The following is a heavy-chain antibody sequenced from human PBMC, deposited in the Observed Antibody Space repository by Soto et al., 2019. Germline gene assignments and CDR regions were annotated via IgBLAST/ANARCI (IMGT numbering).Heavy chain of an antibody. V-gene: IGHV5-10-1*01. CDR2: IDPSDSYT. Sequence: GESLKISCKGSGYSFTSYWISWVRQMPGKGLEWMGRIDPSDSYTNYSPSFQGHVTISADKSISTAYLQWSSLKASDPAMYYCARQPLGYCSGGSCPKDYYGMDVWGQGTTVTVSS. CDR1: GYSFTSYW. J-gene: IGHJ6*02. CDR3: ARQPLGYCSGGSCPKDYYGMDV. D-gene: IGHD2-15*01.